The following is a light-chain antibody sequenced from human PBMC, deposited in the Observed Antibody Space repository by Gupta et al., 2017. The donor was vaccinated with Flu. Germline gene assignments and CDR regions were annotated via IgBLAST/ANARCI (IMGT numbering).Light chain of an antibody. CDR1: QDISNY. CDR3: QQYDNRPSLT. Sequence: DIQMTQSPSSLSASVGDRVTITCQASQDISNYLNWYQQKPGKAPKLLIYDASDLETGVPSRFSGSGSGTDFTLTISSRQPEDIATYYCQQYDNRPSLTFGGGTKVEIK. CDR2: DAS. J-gene: IGKJ4*02. V-gene: IGKV1-33*01.